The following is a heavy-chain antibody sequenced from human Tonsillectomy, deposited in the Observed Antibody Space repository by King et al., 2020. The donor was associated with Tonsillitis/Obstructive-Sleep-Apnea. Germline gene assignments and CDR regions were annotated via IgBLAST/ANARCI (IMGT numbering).Heavy chain of an antibody. V-gene: IGHV4-39*01. J-gene: IGHJ6*03. CDR1: GGSISSSSYY. CDR2: IYYSGIT. Sequence: QLQESGPGLVKPSETLSLTCTVSGGSISSSSYYWGWIRQPPGKGLEWIGTIYYSGITYYNPSLESRVTVSVDTSENQFSLKLSSVTAADTAVYYCARNKRDNTRDDYYYYMDVWGKGTAVTVSS. CDR3: ARNKRDNTRDDYYYYMDV. D-gene: IGHD2-15*01.